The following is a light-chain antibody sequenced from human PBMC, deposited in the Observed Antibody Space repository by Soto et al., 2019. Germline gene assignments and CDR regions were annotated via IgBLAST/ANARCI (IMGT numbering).Light chain of an antibody. Sequence: EIVRTQSPATLSVSPGERATLSCRASQSVSSNLAWYQQKPGQAPRLLIYGASTRATGIPARFSGSGSGTELTLTISSLQSEDFAVYYCQKYNNWPRTFGQGTKVEIK. V-gene: IGKV3-15*01. J-gene: IGKJ1*01. CDR3: QKYNNWPRT. CDR2: GAS. CDR1: QSVSSN.